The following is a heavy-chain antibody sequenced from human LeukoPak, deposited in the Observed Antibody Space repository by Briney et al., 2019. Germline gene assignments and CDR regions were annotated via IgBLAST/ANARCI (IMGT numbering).Heavy chain of an antibody. J-gene: IGHJ6*04. CDR2: ITSGGRST. Sequence: PGGSLRLSXAASGFIFDTYAMSWVRQSPGKGLEWVSMITSGGRSTYYADSVQGRFTISRDNSRNTVYLQMDSLTAEDTAVYYCARDSIYCRGTTCLLMDVWGKGTTVTVSS. D-gene: IGHD1-7*01. V-gene: IGHV3-23*01. CDR3: ARDSIYCRGTTCLLMDV. CDR1: GFIFDTYA.